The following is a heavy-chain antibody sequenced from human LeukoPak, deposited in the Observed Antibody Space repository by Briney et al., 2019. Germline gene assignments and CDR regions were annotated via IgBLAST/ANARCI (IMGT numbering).Heavy chain of an antibody. Sequence: AGGSLRLSCAASGFTFSSYGMHWVRQAPGKGLEWVSAISTGGGSTYYADSVKGRFTISRDNPNNTLHLQMNNLRAEDTAVYYCAKPRDSIVGTTTPTRLATLDIWGQGTMVTVSS. CDR2: ISTGGGST. V-gene: IGHV3-23*01. CDR1: GFTFSSYG. D-gene: IGHD1-26*01. CDR3: AKPRDSIVGTTTPTRLATLDI. J-gene: IGHJ3*02.